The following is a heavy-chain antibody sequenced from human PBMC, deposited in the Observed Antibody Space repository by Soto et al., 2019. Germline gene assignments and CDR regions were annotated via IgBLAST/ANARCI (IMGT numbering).Heavy chain of an antibody. J-gene: IGHJ4*02. V-gene: IGHV5-10-1*01. CDR1: GYSIVSYW. Sequence: GVLKKNCCRGSGYSIVSYWISWVSQMPGKGLEWMGRIDPSDSYTNYSPSFQGHVTISADKSISTAYLQWSSLKASDTAMYYCARRGSLYCFDYWGQGPLVTVSS. D-gene: IGHD3-10*01. CDR2: IDPSDSYT. CDR3: ARRGSLYCFDY.